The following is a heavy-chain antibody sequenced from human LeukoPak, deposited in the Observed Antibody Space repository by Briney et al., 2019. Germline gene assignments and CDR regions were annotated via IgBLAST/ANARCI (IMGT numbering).Heavy chain of an antibody. CDR1: GFTFSDFY. D-gene: IGHD5-12*01. CDR2: ITSGGRAI. CDR3: ATDIVATSGDF. Sequence: PGGSLRLSCAASGFTFSDFYMSWIRQAPGKGLEWVSYITSGGRAIYYADSVQGRFTISRDNARNSLYLQMDGLRAEDTAVYYCATDIVATSGDFWGQGTLATVSS. V-gene: IGHV3-11*01. J-gene: IGHJ4*02.